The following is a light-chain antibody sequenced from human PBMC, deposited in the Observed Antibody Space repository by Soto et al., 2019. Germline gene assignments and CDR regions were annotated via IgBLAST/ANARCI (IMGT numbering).Light chain of an antibody. J-gene: IGKJ2*01. CDR3: QQFYDIPNT. V-gene: IGKV4-1*01. CDR2: WAS. Sequence: DIVMTQSPDSLAVSLGERATINCKASQSVLSSSNNKNYLAWYQQRPGQPPKLVIYWASTRESGVPDRFSGSGSGTDFTRTISGLRAEDVAVYYCQQFYDIPNTFRQGTKLEIK. CDR1: QSVLSSSNNKNY.